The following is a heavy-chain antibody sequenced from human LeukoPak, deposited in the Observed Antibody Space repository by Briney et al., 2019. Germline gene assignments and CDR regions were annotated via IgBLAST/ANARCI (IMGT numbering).Heavy chain of an antibody. D-gene: IGHD6-13*01. CDR1: GASISPLY. Sequence: SETLSLTCTVSGASISPLYWSWIRQAPGKALEFIGYIYDSGAANYNPSLKSRVTLSVDTSKNQFSLKLTSVTAADTAVYYCARGEVAAKYYFDYWGQGILVTVSS. CDR2: IYDSGAA. J-gene: IGHJ4*02. CDR3: ARGEVAAKYYFDY. V-gene: IGHV4-59*11.